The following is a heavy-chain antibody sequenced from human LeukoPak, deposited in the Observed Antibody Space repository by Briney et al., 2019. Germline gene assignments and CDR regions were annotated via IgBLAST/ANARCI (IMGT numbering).Heavy chain of an antibody. CDR3: ARGQGYYYDSSGYYYRENWFDP. CDR2: MNPNSGNT. D-gene: IGHD3-22*01. J-gene: IGHJ5*02. V-gene: IGHV1-8*03. CDR1: GYTFTSYD. Sequence: ASVKVSCKASGYTFTSYDINWVRQATGQGLEWMGWMNPNSGNTGYAQKFQGRVTITRNTSISTAYMELSSLRSEDTAVCYCARGQGYYYDSSGYYYRENWFDPWGQGTLVTVSS.